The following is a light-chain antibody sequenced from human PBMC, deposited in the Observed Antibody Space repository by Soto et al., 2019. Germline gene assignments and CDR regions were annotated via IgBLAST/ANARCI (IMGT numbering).Light chain of an antibody. Sequence: QSALTQPASVSGSPGQSITISCTGTSSDVGGYNFVSWYQQHPGRAPKLLIYSNNQRPSGVPDRFSGSKSGTSASLAISGLQSEDEADYYCAAWDDSLNAHVVFGGGTKLTVL. J-gene: IGLJ2*01. CDR3: AAWDDSLNAHVV. CDR2: SNN. V-gene: IGLV1-44*01. CDR1: SSDVGGYNF.